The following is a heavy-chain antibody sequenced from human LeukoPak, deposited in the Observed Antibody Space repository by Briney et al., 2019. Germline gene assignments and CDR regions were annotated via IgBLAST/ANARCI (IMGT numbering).Heavy chain of an antibody. Sequence: SETLSLTCTVSGGSISSSPNYWAWIRQPPGKGLEWIGNINYSGSYYNPSLKSRVTISVDTSKNQFSLKLSSVTAADTAMYYCARTYDFWSGSLGGADWGPGTLVTVSS. CDR1: GGSISSSPNY. CDR2: INYSGS. J-gene: IGHJ4*02. CDR3: ARTYDFWSGSLGGAD. D-gene: IGHD3-3*01. V-gene: IGHV4-39*01.